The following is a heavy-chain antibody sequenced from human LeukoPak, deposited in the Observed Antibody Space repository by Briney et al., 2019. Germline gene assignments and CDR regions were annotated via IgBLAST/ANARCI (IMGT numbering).Heavy chain of an antibody. CDR1: GYSISSGYY. Sequence: SETLSLTCAVSGYSISSGYYWGWIRPPPGKGLEWIGSIYHRGSTYYNPSLKSRVTISVDTSKNQFSLKLSSVTAADTAVYYCARVRGYSYGYYYYYYYMDVWGKGTTVTVSS. CDR2: IYHRGST. D-gene: IGHD5-18*01. J-gene: IGHJ6*03. V-gene: IGHV4-38-2*01. CDR3: ARVRGYSYGYYYYYYYMDV.